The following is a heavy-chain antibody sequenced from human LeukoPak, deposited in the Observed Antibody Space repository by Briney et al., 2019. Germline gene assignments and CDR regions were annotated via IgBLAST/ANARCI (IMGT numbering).Heavy chain of an antibody. CDR3: ARDAVVIDAFDI. CDR1: GGSISSGSYY. V-gene: IGHV4-61*02. J-gene: IGHJ3*02. D-gene: IGHD3-22*01. CDR2: IYTSGST. Sequence: KSSETLSLTCTVSGGSISSGSYYWSWIRQPAGKGLEWIGRIYTSGSTNYNPSLKSRGTISVDTSKNQFSLKLSTVTAADTAVYYCARDAVVIDAFDIWGQGTMVTVSS.